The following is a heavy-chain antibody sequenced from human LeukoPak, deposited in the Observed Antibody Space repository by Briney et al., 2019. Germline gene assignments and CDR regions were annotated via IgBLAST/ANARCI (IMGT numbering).Heavy chain of an antibody. J-gene: IGHJ4*02. CDR3: AKDRLDYDSSGYLDY. CDR1: GFTFSSYA. D-gene: IGHD3-22*01. Sequence: GGSLRLSCAASGFTFSSYAMSWVRQAPGKGLEWVSYISSSSSTIYYADSVKGRFTISRDNAKNSLYLQMNSLRAEDTAVYYCAKDRLDYDSSGYLDYWGQGTLVTVSS. CDR2: ISSSSSTI. V-gene: IGHV3-48*04.